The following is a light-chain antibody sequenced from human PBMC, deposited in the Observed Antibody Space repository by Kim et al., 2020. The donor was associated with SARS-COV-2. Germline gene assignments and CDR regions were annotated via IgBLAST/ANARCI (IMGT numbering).Light chain of an antibody. J-gene: IGLJ1*01. CDR3: SSYTSGITNYV. Sequence: LTIHVSGARSDSGCNYVVSRYQKHQGKAPKVMIHDVSNRPSGVSNRFSGSKSGNTASLTISGLQAEDEADYYCSSYTSGITNYVFGTGTKVTVL. CDR1: RSDSGCNYV. V-gene: IGLV2-14*03. CDR2: DVS.